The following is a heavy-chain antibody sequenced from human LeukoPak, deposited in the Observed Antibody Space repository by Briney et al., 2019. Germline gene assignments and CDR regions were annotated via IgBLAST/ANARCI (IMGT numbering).Heavy chain of an antibody. CDR1: GFTFSSYE. J-gene: IGHJ4*02. CDR2: ISSSSSMI. V-gene: IGHV3-48*02. Sequence: GGSLRLSCAASGFTFSSYEMNWVRQAPGKGLEWASYISSSSSMIYYADSVKGRFTISRDNAKNSLYLQMKSLRDEDTAIYYCARDYGDLPARVPYFDYWGQGTLVTVSS. D-gene: IGHD4-17*01. CDR3: ARDYGDLPARVPYFDY.